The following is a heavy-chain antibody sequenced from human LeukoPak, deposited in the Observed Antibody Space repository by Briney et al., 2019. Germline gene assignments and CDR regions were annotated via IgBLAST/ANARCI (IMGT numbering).Heavy chain of an antibody. J-gene: IGHJ3*02. V-gene: IGHV1-24*01. CDR1: GYTLTELS. CDR2: FDPEDGET. CDR3: ATENWGSSGFDAFDI. D-gene: IGHD6-19*01. Sequence: GASVKVSCKVSGYTLTELSMRWVRQAPGKELEWMGGFDPEDGETIYAQKFQGRVTMTEDTSTDTAYMDLSSLRSEDTAVYYCATENWGSSGFDAFDIWGQGTMVTVSS.